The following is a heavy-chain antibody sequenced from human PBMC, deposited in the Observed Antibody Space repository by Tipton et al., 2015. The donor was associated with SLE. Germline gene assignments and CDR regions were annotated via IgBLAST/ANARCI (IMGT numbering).Heavy chain of an antibody. V-gene: IGHV4-31*03. CDR2: VYYSGST. Sequence: TLSLTCTVSSDSFNIIGYYWSWIRQHPGKGLEWIGHVYYSGSTYYNPSLKSRVTISVDTSKNQFSLKLSSVTAADTAVYYCARAGGGDSNWFDPWGQGTLVTVSS. D-gene: IGHD2-21*01. CDR1: SDSFNIIGYY. J-gene: IGHJ5*02. CDR3: ARAGGGDSNWFDP.